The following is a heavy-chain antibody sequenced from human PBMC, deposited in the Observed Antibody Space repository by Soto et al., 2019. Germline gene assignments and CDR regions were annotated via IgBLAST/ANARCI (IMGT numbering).Heavy chain of an antibody. CDR3: ARVPGFDYGTSGDAFDI. D-gene: IGHD4-17*01. J-gene: IGHJ3*02. CDR1: GYTFTSYG. Sequence: QVQLVQSGAEVKKPGASVKVSCKASGYTFTSYGISWVRQAPGQGLEWMGWISAYNGNTNYAQKLQGRATMTTDTSTSRAYMELRSLRSDDTAVYYCARVPGFDYGTSGDAFDIWGQGTMVTVSS. CDR2: ISAYNGNT. V-gene: IGHV1-18*01.